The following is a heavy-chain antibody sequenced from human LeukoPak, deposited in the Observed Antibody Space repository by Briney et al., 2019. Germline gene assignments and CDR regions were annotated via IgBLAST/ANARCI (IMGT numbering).Heavy chain of an antibody. Sequence: ASVTVSCKASGYTFTSYHMHWVRQAPGQGLEWMGKINLSGGSTTYAQKFQGRVTMTRDTSTSTVYMELSSLGSEDTAVYYCARDYVDDIPMIKDYWGQGTLVTVSS. CDR2: INLSGGST. D-gene: IGHD2-8*01. CDR3: ARDYVDDIPMIKDY. J-gene: IGHJ4*02. CDR1: GYTFTSYH. V-gene: IGHV1-46*01.